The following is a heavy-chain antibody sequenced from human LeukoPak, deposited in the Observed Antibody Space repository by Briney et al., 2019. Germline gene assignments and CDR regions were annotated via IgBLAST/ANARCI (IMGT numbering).Heavy chain of an antibody. J-gene: IGHJ3*02. Sequence: GGSLRLSCAAPGFTFSSYAMTWVRQAPGKGLEWVSCISDSGTGTYYADSVKGRFTISRDNSKNRLYLQMNSLRAEDTAVYYCANLLGGTKFDFDIWGQGTMVTVSS. V-gene: IGHV3-23*01. D-gene: IGHD3-16*01. CDR3: ANLLGGTKFDFDI. CDR2: ISDSGTGT. CDR1: GFTFSSYA.